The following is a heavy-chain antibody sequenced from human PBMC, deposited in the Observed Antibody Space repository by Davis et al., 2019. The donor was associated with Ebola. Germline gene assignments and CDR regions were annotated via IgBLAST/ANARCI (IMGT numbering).Heavy chain of an antibody. V-gene: IGHV4-38-2*02. Sequence: PSETLSLTCAVSGYSISSSYYWGWIRQPPGKGLEWIGSIYHSGSTYYNPSLKSRVTISVDTSKNQFSLKLSSVTAADTAVYYCARDLAAAAPYYFDYWGQGTLVTVSS. CDR1: GYSISSSYY. CDR2: IYHSGST. D-gene: IGHD6-13*01. J-gene: IGHJ4*02. CDR3: ARDLAAAAPYYFDY.